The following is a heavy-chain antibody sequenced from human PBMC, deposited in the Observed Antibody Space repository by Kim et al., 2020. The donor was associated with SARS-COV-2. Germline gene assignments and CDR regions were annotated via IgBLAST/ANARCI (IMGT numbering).Heavy chain of an antibody. J-gene: IGHJ6*02. CDR1: GFTFGTYT. V-gene: IGHV3-30-3*01. CDR3: ARDRAIQLWPHYYYGMDV. CDR2: ISYDGSNK. D-gene: IGHD5-18*01. Sequence: GGSLRLSCAASGFTFGTYTMHWVRQAPGKGLDWVAVISYDGSNKYYADSVKGRFTISRDNSKNTLYLQMNSLRAEDTAVYYCARDRAIQLWPHYYYGMDVWGQGTTVTVSS.